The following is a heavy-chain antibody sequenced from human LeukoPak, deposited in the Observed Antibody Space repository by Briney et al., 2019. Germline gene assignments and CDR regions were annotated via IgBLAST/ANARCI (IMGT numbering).Heavy chain of an antibody. CDR1: GYSVTNYW. D-gene: IGHD3-10*01. Sequence: GESLKISCKASGYSVTNYWIAWVRQMPGRGLEWMGIIYPDDSDTRYSSSFQGQVTMSADKSISTAYLQWSSLKASDTAMYYCATPNLGSYASDFWGQGTMVTVSS. CDR2: IYPDDSDT. V-gene: IGHV5-51*01. CDR3: ATPNLGSYASDF. J-gene: IGHJ3*01.